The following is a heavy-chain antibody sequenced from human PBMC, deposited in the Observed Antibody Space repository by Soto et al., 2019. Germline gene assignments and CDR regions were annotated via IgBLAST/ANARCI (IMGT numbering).Heavy chain of an antibody. Sequence: EVQLLESGGGLVQPGESLTLSCAASGFTFSSYAMSWVRQAPGKGLEWVSGISGSGGSTYYADSVKGRFTISRDNPKNTFYLQMNSLRAEDTAIYYCAKAAAVAGTSSWFDPWGQGTLVTVSS. CDR2: ISGSGGST. J-gene: IGHJ5*02. D-gene: IGHD6-19*01. V-gene: IGHV3-23*01. CDR1: GFTFSSYA. CDR3: AKAAAVAGTSSWFDP.